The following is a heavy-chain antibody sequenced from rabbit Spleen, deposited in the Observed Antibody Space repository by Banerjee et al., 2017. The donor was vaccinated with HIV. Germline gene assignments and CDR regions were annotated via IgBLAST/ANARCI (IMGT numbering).Heavy chain of an antibody. CDR1: GFDFSVYG. CDR3: VRGSGWGFGYFKL. V-gene: IGHV1S8*01. D-gene: IGHD4-1*01. Sequence: QEQLVESGGGLVQPGGSLKLSCKASGFDFSVYGLSWVRQAPGKGLEWIGYIEPIFGRTYYASWVNGRFTISSDNAQNIVDLQMNSLTAADTATYFCVRGSGWGFGYFKLWGQGTLVTVS. J-gene: IGHJ4*01. CDR2: IEPIFGRT.